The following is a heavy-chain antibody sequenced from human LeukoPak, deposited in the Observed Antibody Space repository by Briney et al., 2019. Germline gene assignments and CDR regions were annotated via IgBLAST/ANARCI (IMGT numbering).Heavy chain of an antibody. CDR2: IRYDGSNK. J-gene: IGHJ6*02. CDR3: AKDRGSGGYYYYGMDV. CDR1: GFTFSSYG. D-gene: IGHD6-25*01. Sequence: GGSLRLSCAASGFTFSSYGMHWVRQAPGKGLEWVAFIRYDGSNKYYADSVKGRFTISRDNSKNTLYLQMNSLRAEDTAVYYCAKDRGSGGYYYYGMDVWGQGTTVTVSS. V-gene: IGHV3-30*02.